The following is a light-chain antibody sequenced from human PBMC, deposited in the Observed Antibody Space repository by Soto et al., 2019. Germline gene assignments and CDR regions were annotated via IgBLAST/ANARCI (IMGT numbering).Light chain of an antibody. V-gene: IGKV1-6*01. J-gene: IGKJ1*01. Sequence: IQMTQSPSSLSASVGDRVTITCRASQGISNELGWYQQRPGKAPKVLIYGASNLQSGVPSRFSGSASGTDFILTISSLQPEDFATYYCLQDYTYPWTFGQGTKVEMK. CDR3: LQDYTYPWT. CDR1: QGISNE. CDR2: GAS.